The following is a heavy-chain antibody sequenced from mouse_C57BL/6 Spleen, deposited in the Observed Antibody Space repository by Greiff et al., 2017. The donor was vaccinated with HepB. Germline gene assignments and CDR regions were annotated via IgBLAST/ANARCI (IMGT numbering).Heavy chain of an antibody. V-gene: IGHV1-42*01. CDR1: GYSFTGYY. Sequence: VQLQQSGPELVKPGASVKISCKASGYSFTGYYMNWVKQSPEKSLEWIGEINPSTGGTTYNQKFKAKATLTVDKSSSTAYMQLKSLTSEDSAVYYCARSVSNYPFAYWGQGTLVTVSA. J-gene: IGHJ3*01. CDR2: INPSTGGT. D-gene: IGHD2-5*01. CDR3: ARSVSNYPFAY.